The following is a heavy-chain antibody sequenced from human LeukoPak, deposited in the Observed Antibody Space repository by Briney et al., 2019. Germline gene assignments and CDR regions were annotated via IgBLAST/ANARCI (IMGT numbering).Heavy chain of an antibody. V-gene: IGHV4-39*01. J-gene: IGHJ5*02. CDR2: IYYSGST. Sequence: SETLSLTCTVSGGSISSSSYYWGWIRQPPGKGLEWIGSIYYSGSTYYNPSLKSRVTISADTSKNQFSLKLSSVTAADTAVYYCARIEYLHYDILTGNGVYNWFDPWGQGTLVTVSS. D-gene: IGHD3-9*01. CDR3: ARIEYLHYDILTGNGVYNWFDP. CDR1: GGSISSSSYY.